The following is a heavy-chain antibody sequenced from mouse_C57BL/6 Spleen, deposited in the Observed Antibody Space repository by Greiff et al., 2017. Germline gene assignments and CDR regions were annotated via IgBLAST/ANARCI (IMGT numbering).Heavy chain of an antibody. CDR1: GFNIKDDY. D-gene: IGHD1-1*01. V-gene: IGHV14-4*01. Sequence: VQLQQSGAELARPGASVKLSCTASGFNIKDDYMHWVKQRPEQGLEWIGWIDPENGDTEYASKFQGKATITADTSSNTAYLQLSSLTSEDTAVYYCTYYYGSSYYYAMDYWGQGTSVTVSS. J-gene: IGHJ4*01. CDR3: TYYYGSSYYYAMDY. CDR2: IDPENGDT.